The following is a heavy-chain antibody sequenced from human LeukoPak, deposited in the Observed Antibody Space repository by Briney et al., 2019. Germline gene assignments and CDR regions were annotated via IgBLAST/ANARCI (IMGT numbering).Heavy chain of an antibody. CDR1: GGSISSYY. D-gene: IGHD6-19*01. J-gene: IGHJ6*02. Sequence: PSETLSLTCTVSGGSISSYYWSWIRQPPGKGLEWIGYIYYSGSTNYNPSLKSRVTISVDTSKNQFSLKLSSVTAADTAVYYCARHSQYSSGYYYYGMDVWGQGTTVTVSS. CDR3: ARHSQYSSGYYYYGMDV. CDR2: IYYSGST. V-gene: IGHV4-59*08.